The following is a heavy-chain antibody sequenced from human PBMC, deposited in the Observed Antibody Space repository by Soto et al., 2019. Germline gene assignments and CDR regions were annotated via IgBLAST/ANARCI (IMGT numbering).Heavy chain of an antibody. CDR3: AKDHISAWYLDY. J-gene: IGHJ4*02. V-gene: IGHV3-23*01. CDR1: GFTFSSHA. CDR2: INAGDGRT. D-gene: IGHD6-19*01. Sequence: EVQLLESGGGLVQPGGSLRLSCAASGFTFSSHAMSWVRQAPGKGLEWVSGINAGDGRTFYADSVKGRFTISRDDPKNKIYLQVNRLRGEDSAVYYCAKDHISAWYLDYWGQGTLVTVSS.